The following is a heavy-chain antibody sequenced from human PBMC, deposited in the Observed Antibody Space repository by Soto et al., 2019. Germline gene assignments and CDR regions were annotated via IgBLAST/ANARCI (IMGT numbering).Heavy chain of an antibody. CDR3: ARDLYYDSSGYYFDY. D-gene: IGHD3-22*01. Sequence: SETLSLTCTVSGGSISSGDYYWSWIRQPPGKGLEWIGYIYYSGSTYYNPSLKSRVTISVDTSKNQFSLKLSSVTAADTAVYYCARDLYYDSSGYYFDYWGQGTLVTV. CDR2: IYYSGST. CDR1: GGSISSGDYY. V-gene: IGHV4-30-4*01. J-gene: IGHJ4*02.